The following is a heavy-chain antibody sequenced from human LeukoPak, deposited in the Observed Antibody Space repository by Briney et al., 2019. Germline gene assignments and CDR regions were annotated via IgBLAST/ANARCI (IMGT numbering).Heavy chain of an antibody. V-gene: IGHV3-7*01. Sequence: PGGSLSLSCAASAFTFGSYWMTWVRQAQGKGLEWVANIKQDGSERYYVDSVKGRFTISRDNAKNSLYLQMNSLTAEDTAVYYCARFAVRGVILDYWGQGTLVTVSS. CDR2: IKQDGSER. CDR1: AFTFGSYW. D-gene: IGHD3-10*01. CDR3: ARFAVRGVILDY. J-gene: IGHJ4*02.